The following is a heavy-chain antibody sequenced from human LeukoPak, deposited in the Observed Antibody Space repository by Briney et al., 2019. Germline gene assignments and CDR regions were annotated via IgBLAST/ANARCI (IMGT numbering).Heavy chain of an antibody. CDR2: IRWDGGST. CDR3: ARGKVAVAATDDAFEI. V-gene: IGHV3-43*01. Sequence: GGTLRLSCAASGFTFNDYTMHWVREAPGKGVEGGTLIRWDGGSTFSDSVTGRCTISRDNTRNSLFLQMNSLRAEDTAVYYCARGKVAVAATDDAFEIWGQGTIVTVSS. CDR1: GFTFNDYT. D-gene: IGHD6-19*01. J-gene: IGHJ3*02.